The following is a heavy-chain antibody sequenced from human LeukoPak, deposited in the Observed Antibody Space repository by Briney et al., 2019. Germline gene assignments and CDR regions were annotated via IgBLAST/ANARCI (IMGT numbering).Heavy chain of an antibody. V-gene: IGHV4-59*08. CDR3: ARLPYCSSSSCPIPI. D-gene: IGHD2-2*01. CDR1: GGSICSYY. J-gene: IGHJ4*02. Sequence: PLETLSLTCTVSGGSICSYYWSWIRQPPGEGLEWVGYIYYSGSTNYNPSLESRVTISVDTSKNQFSLKLSSVTAADTAVYYCARLPYCSSSSCPIPIWGQGTLVTVSS. CDR2: IYYSGST.